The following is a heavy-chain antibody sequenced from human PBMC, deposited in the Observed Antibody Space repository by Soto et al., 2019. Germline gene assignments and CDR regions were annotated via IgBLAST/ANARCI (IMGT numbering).Heavy chain of an antibody. CDR1: GYTFTSYD. J-gene: IGHJ5*02. CDR3: ARVCRVPAAKAVDWSDP. V-gene: IGHV1-8*01. Sequence: QVQLVQSGAEVKKPGASVKVSCKASGYTFTSYDINWVRQATGQGLEWMGWMTPNSGNTGYAQKFQGRVTMTGNTSICTAYVELSSLRYEDTAGYYCARVCRVPAAKAVDWSDPWGQGTLVTVSS. CDR2: MTPNSGNT. D-gene: IGHD2-2*01.